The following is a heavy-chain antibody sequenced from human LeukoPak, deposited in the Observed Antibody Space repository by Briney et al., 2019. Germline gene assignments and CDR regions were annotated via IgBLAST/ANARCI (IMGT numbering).Heavy chain of an antibody. Sequence: GGSLRLSCAASGFTFSSYGMHWVRQAPGKGLEWVAVISYDGSNKYYADSVKGRFTISRDNSKNTLYLQMNSLRAEDTAIYYCAKVKEDRYYNSRGFYLDYWGQGTLVTVSS. CDR2: ISYDGSNK. V-gene: IGHV3-30*18. CDR1: GFTFSSYG. D-gene: IGHD3-22*01. J-gene: IGHJ4*02. CDR3: AKVKEDRYYNSRGFYLDY.